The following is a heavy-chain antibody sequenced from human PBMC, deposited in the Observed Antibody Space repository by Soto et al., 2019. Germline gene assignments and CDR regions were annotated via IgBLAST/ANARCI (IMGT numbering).Heavy chain of an antibody. CDR1: GFIFSNYG. CDR2: ILHDGSNK. Sequence: QVQLVESGGGVVQPGKSLRLSCAASGFIFSNYGMHWVRQAPGKGLEWVAIILHDGSNKYYADSVKGRFVIPRDNSKNTLYLQMNSLRAEDTAVYYCARGLPADCWGQGSLVTVSS. J-gene: IGHJ4*02. V-gene: IGHV3-30*03. CDR3: ARGLPADC. D-gene: IGHD5-12*01.